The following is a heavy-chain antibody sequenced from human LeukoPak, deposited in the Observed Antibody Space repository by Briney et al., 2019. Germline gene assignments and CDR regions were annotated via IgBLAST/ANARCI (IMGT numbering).Heavy chain of an antibody. Sequence: GGSLRLSCAASGFTFSSYSMNWVRQAPGKGLEWVLSISSSSYIYYADSVKGRFTISRDNAKNSLYLQMNSLRAEDTAVYYCASERADMIVDIHAFDIWGQGTMVTVSS. J-gene: IGHJ3*02. CDR2: ISSSSYI. CDR1: GFTFSSYS. CDR3: ASERADMIVDIHAFDI. D-gene: IGHD3-22*01. V-gene: IGHV3-21*01.